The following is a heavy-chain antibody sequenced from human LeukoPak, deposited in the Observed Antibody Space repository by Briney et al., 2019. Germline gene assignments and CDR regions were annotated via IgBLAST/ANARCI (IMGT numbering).Heavy chain of an antibody. CDR3: ARQFDYFDASGYYLTTACAMDV. J-gene: IGHJ6*02. CDR1: GGSISKRPYY. Sequence: AETLSLTCTVSGGSISKRPYYWVWMGPPPGKGLEGSGSISYSGTTIYNPSPKSRVTIAVATSMTHFSMKLSSMTAADTAVYYCARQFDYFDASGYYLTTACAMDVWGPGTTVTVSS. V-gene: IGHV4-39*01. CDR2: ISYSGTT. D-gene: IGHD3-22*01.